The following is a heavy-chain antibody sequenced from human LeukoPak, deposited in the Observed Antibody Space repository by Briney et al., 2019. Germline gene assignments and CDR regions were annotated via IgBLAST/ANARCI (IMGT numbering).Heavy chain of an antibody. CDR1: GGSFSGYY. Sequence: PSETLSLTCAVYGGSFSGYYWSWIRQPPGKGLEWIGEINHSGSTNYNPSLKSRVIISVDTSKNQFSLKLSSVTAADTAVYYCASRSSGEYYDFWSGRNYFDYWGQGTLVTVSS. D-gene: IGHD3-3*01. CDR3: ASRSSGEYYDFWSGRNYFDY. V-gene: IGHV4-34*01. J-gene: IGHJ4*02. CDR2: INHSGST.